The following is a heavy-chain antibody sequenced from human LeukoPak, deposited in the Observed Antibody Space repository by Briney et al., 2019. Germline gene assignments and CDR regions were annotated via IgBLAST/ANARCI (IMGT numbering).Heavy chain of an antibody. CDR1: GFTVSSNY. J-gene: IGHJ4*02. D-gene: IGHD6-6*01. CDR2: IYSGGST. V-gene: IGHV3-53*05. Sequence: PGGSLRLSCAASGFTVSSNYMSWVRQAPGKGLEWVSVIYSGGSTYYADSVKGRFTISRDNSKNTLYLQMNSLRVDDTAVYYCANQRRDSSSSSFRYHFDYWGQGTLVTVSS. CDR3: ANQRRDSSSSSFRYHFDY.